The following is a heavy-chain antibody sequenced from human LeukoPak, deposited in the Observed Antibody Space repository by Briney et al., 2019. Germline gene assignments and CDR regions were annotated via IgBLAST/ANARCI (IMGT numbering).Heavy chain of an antibody. CDR1: GDSISTYY. Sequence: SETLSLTCTVSGDSISTYYWSWIRQTPGKGLEWIAYINSYGTTSYNPSLNSRVTISVDTSKNQFSLKLSSVTAADTAVYYCASSNWYTSPADWGQGTLVTVSS. D-gene: IGHD6-13*01. J-gene: IGHJ4*02. V-gene: IGHV4-59*12. CDR2: INSYGTT. CDR3: ASSNWYTSPAD.